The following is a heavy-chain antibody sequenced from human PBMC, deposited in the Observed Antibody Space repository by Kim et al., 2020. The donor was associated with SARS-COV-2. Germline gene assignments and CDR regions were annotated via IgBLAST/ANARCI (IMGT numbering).Heavy chain of an antibody. J-gene: IGHJ4*02. Sequence: ASVKVSCKPSGYTFTSYGISWVRQAPGQGLEWMGWISAYNGNTNYAQKLQGRVTMTTDTSTSTAYMELRSLRSDDTAVYYCARGAYYYDSSGYYYVGSFDYWGQGTLVTVSS. CDR1: GYTFTSYG. D-gene: IGHD3-22*01. V-gene: IGHV1-18*01. CDR3: ARGAYYYDSSGYYYVGSFDY. CDR2: ISAYNGNT.